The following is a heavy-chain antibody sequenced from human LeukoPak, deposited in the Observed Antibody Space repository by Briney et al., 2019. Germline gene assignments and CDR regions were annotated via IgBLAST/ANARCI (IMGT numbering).Heavy chain of an antibody. Sequence: GGSLRLSCAASGFTFSSYSMNWVRQAPGKGLEWVSSISSSSSYIYYADSVKGRFTISRDNAKNSLYLQMNSLRAEDTTVYYCARDYDYYDSSGYLYYFDYWGQGTLVTVSS. D-gene: IGHD3-22*01. J-gene: IGHJ4*02. CDR1: GFTFSSYS. CDR2: ISSSSSYI. V-gene: IGHV3-21*01. CDR3: ARDYDYYDSSGYLYYFDY.